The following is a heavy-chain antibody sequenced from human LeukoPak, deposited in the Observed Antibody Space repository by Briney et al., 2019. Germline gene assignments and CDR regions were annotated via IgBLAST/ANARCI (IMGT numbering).Heavy chain of an antibody. V-gene: IGHV3-30*02. Sequence: GGSLRLSCAASGFTFSSYGMHWVRQAPGKGLEWVTFIRYDGSNKYYADSVKGRFTISRDNSKNTLYLQMNSLRAEDTAVYYCTKGLGSGYDSEAFDIWGQGTMVTVSS. CDR1: GFTFSSYG. CDR2: IRYDGSNK. CDR3: TKGLGSGYDSEAFDI. J-gene: IGHJ3*02. D-gene: IGHD5-12*01.